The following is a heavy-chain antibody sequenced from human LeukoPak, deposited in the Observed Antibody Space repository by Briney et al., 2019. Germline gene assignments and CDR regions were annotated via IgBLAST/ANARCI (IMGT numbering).Heavy chain of an antibody. V-gene: IGHV1-18*01. D-gene: IGHD2-2*01. CDR1: AYTSPNYG. CDR3: ALPAKGAYFYYYMEV. Sequence: ASVKVSCKASAYTSPNYGITWVRQAPGRGLQWMGWISTYNGNTQYAQKFQGRVTMTTDTPTKTVYMELRSLRSNDTAVYYCALPAKGAYFYYYMEVWGKGTKVTVSS. J-gene: IGHJ6*03. CDR2: ISTYNGNT.